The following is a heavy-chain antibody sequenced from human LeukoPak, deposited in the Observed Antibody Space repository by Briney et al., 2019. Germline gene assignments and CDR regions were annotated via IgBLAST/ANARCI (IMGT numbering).Heavy chain of an antibody. CDR2: IYYSGST. V-gene: IGHV4-59*01. D-gene: IGHD3-16*02. CDR3: ARANRRHLYVWGSYRYYYFDY. J-gene: IGHJ4*02. CDR1: GGSFSSYY. Sequence: SETLSLTCAVYGGSFSSYYWSWIRQPPGKGLEWIGYIYYSGSTNYNPSLKSRVTISVDTSKNQFSLKLSSVTAADTAVYYCARANRRHLYVWGSYRYYYFDYWGQGTLVTVSS.